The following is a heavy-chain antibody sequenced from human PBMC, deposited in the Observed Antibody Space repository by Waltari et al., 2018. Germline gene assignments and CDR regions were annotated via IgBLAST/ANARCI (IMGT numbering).Heavy chain of an antibody. CDR3: AKDLRFLEWPAFDY. CDR2: ISGSGGST. V-gene: IGHV3-23*04. Sequence: EVQLVESGGGLVQPGGSLRLSCAASGFTFSSYAMSWVRQAPGKGLEWVSAISGSGGSTYYADSGKVRFTIARYNAKNTLYLQMTSLRAEDTAVYYCAKDLRFLEWPAFDYWGQGTLVTVSS. CDR1: GFTFSSYA. D-gene: IGHD3-3*01. J-gene: IGHJ4*02.